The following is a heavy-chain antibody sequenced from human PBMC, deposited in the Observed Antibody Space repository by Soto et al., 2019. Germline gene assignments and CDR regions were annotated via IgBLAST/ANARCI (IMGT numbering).Heavy chain of an antibody. Sequence: SETLSLTCAVSGASIRSYHWSFLRQPAGKGLEWIGRIQHTGNTNYNPSLKSRVTMSADTSKNQISLKMTSVTAAATAVYFCAKAVSSRRWFDPWGQGVRVTVSS. CDR3: AKAVSSRRWFDP. CDR2: IQHTGNT. V-gene: IGHV4-4*07. D-gene: IGHD3-16*01. J-gene: IGHJ5*02. CDR1: GASIRSYH.